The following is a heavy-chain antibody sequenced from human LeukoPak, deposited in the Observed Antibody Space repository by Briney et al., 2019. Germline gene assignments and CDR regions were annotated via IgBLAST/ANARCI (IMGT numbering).Heavy chain of an antibody. CDR1: GGSFSGYY. D-gene: IGHD1-1*01. CDR3: AREPGTTDHYYYYYYMDV. V-gene: IGHV4-4*07. Sequence: SETLSLTCAVYGGSFSGYYWSWIRQPAGKGLEWIGRIYTSGSTNYNPSLKSRVTMSVDTSKNQFSLKLSSVTAADTAVYYCAREPGTTDHYYYYYYMDVWGKGTTVTVSS. J-gene: IGHJ6*03. CDR2: IYTSGST.